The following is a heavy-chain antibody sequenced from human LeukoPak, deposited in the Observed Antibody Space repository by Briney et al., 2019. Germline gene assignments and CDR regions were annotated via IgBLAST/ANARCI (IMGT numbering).Heavy chain of an antibody. CDR3: ARLMAPVGKRSTPFNY. CDR1: KYTFTDYY. CDR2: INPNSGGT. V-gene: IGHV1-2*02. J-gene: IGHJ4*02. Sequence: ASVMVSCKASKYTFTDYYMHWVRQAPGQGLEWMGWINPNSGGTNYAQKFQGRVAMTRDTSISTAYMELSSLRSDDTAIYYCARLMAPVGKRSTPFNYWGQGTLVTVSS. D-gene: IGHD1-1*01.